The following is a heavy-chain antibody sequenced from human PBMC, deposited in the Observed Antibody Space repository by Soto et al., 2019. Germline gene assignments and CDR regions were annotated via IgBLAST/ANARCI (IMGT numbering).Heavy chain of an antibody. CDR1: GFTFSSYA. V-gene: IGHV3-23*01. CDR2: ISGIGGST. J-gene: IGHJ6*03. D-gene: IGHD2-2*01. Sequence: EVQLLESGGGLVQPGGSLRLSCAASGFTFSSYAMSWVRQAPGKGLEWVSAISGIGGSTYYADSVKGRFTISRDNSKNTLYLQMNSLRAEDTAVYYCAKISGVAIVVVPAAIMDVWGKGTTVTVSS. CDR3: AKISGVAIVVVPAAIMDV.